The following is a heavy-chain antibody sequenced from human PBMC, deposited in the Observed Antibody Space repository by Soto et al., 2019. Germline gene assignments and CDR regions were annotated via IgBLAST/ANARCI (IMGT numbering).Heavy chain of an antibody. J-gene: IGHJ6*02. CDR3: ARHQGEGRFRIAAAGYYYYGMDV. CDR2: IYYSGST. V-gene: IGHV4-39*01. D-gene: IGHD6-13*01. Sequence: QLQLQESGPGLVKPSETLSLTCTVSGGSISSSSYYWGWIRQPPGKGLEWIGSIYYSGSTYYNPSLKSRVTISVDTSKNQFSLKLSSVTAADTAVYYCARHQGEGRFRIAAAGYYYYGMDVWGQGTTVTVSS. CDR1: GGSISSSSYY.